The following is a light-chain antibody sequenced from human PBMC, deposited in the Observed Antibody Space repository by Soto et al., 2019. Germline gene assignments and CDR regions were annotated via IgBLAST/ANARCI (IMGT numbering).Light chain of an antibody. J-gene: IGKJ5*01. V-gene: IGKV3-20*01. Sequence: ELVLTQSPGTLSLSPGERATLSCRPSQSVTNNFLAWYQQKPGQAPRLLIDAASSRATGIPDRFSGSGSGTDFTLTISRLEPEDFAVYYCQQYGSSRITFGQGTRLEI. CDR2: AAS. CDR1: QSVTNNF. CDR3: QQYGSSRIT.